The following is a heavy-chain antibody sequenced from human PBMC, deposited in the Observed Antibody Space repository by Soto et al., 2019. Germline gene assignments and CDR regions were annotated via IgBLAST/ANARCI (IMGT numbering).Heavy chain of an antibody. Sequence: QVQLVQSGAEVKKPGSPVKVSCKASGGTFSRYGISWVRQAPGQGLEWMGGNIPIFGTANYAQKFQGRVTVTADESTSTAYMELSSLRSEDTAVYYCARAGNDNCCYGMDVWGQGTTVTVSS. V-gene: IGHV1-69*12. CDR3: ARAGNDNCCYGMDV. J-gene: IGHJ6*02. CDR1: GGTFSRYG. CDR2: NIPIFGTA. D-gene: IGHD3-22*01.